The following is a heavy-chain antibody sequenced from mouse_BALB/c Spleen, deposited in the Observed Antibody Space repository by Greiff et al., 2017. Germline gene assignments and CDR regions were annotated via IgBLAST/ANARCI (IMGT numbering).Heavy chain of an antibody. CDR3: ARHGAGGYYAMDD. Sequence: EVQLVESGGGLVKPGGSLKLSCAASGFAFSSYDMSWVRQTPEKRLEWVAYISSGGGSTYYPDTVKGRFTISRDNAKNTLYLQMSSLKSEDTAMYYCARHGAGGYYAMDDWGQGTSVTVSS. CDR2: ISSGGGST. J-gene: IGHJ4*01. V-gene: IGHV5-12-1*01. D-gene: IGHD1-1*02. CDR1: GFAFSSYD.